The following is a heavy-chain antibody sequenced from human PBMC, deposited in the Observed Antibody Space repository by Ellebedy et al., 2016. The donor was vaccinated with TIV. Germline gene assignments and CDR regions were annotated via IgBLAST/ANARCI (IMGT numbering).Heavy chain of an antibody. CDR2: IYSGGST. J-gene: IGHJ6*02. CDR1: GFTFSSYS. Sequence: GESLKISXAASGFTFSSYSMSWVRQAPGKGLEWVSVIYSGGSTYYADSVKGRFTISRDNSKNTLYLQMNSLRAEDTAVYYCARELKGMDVWGQGTTVTVSS. CDR3: ARELKGMDV. V-gene: IGHV3-53*01.